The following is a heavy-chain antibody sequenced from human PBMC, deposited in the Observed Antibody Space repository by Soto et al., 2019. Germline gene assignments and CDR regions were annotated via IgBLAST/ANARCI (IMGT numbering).Heavy chain of an antibody. Sequence: SETLSLTCTVSGGSISNYYWSWIRQPPGKGLEWIGYIYYSGSTNYNPSLKSRLTISVDTSKNQFSLKLSSVTAADTALYYCTREDSSTSEYWSQGTLVTVSS. CDR3: TREDSSTSEY. CDR1: GGSISNYY. D-gene: IGHD6-13*01. V-gene: IGHV4-4*08. J-gene: IGHJ4*02. CDR2: IYYSGST.